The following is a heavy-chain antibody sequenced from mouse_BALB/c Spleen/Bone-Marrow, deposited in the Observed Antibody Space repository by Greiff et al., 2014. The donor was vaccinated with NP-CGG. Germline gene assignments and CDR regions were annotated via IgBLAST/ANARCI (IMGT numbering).Heavy chain of an antibody. CDR1: GYTFTEYT. CDR3: ASGEDYYAMDY. V-gene: IGHV1-18*01. J-gene: IGHJ4*01. CDR2: INPNNGGT. Sequence: DVKLVKSGPELVKPGASVKISCKTSGYTFTEYTMHWVKQSHGKGLEWIGGINPNNGGTSYNQKFKGKATLTVDKSSSTAYMELRSLTSEDSAVYFCASGEDYYAMDYWGQGTSVTVSS.